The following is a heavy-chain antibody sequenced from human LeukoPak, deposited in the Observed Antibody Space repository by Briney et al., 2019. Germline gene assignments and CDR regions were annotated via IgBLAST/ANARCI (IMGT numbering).Heavy chain of an antibody. D-gene: IGHD3-22*01. CDR3: ARTPTMISYMDV. Sequence: SVKVSCKASGGTFISYAISWVRQAPGQGGEWMGGIIPIFGTANYAQKFQGRVTITADESTRTAYMEVSSLRSEDTAVYYCARTPTMISYMDVWGKGTTVTISS. CDR1: GGTFISYA. CDR2: IIPIFGTA. J-gene: IGHJ6*03. V-gene: IGHV1-69*13.